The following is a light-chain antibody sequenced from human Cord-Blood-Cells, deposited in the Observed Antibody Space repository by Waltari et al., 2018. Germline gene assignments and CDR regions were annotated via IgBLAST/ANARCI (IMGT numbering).Light chain of an antibody. CDR2: DNN. Sequence: QSVLTQPPSVSAAPGQKVTISCSGSSSNIGNTSVSCYQQLPGTAPKLLIYDNNKRPSGIPDRFSGSKSGTSATLGITGLQTGDEADYYCGTWDSSLSAYVFGTGTKVTVL. CDR1: SSNIGNTS. J-gene: IGLJ1*01. CDR3: GTWDSSLSAYV. V-gene: IGLV1-51*01.